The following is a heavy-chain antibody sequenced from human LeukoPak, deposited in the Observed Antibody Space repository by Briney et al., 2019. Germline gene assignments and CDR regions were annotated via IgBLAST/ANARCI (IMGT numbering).Heavy chain of an antibody. Sequence: AASVKVSCKASGYTFTSYGISWVRQAPGQGLEWMGWISAYNGNTNYAQKLQGRVTMTTDTSTSTAYMELRSLRSDDTAVYYCARDPPAPFCRGGGCEGGGLPLFDSWGQGTLVTVSS. CDR1: GYTFTSYG. D-gene: IGHD2-15*01. CDR3: ARDPPAPFCRGGGCEGGGLPLFDS. CDR2: ISAYNGNT. J-gene: IGHJ4*02. V-gene: IGHV1-18*04.